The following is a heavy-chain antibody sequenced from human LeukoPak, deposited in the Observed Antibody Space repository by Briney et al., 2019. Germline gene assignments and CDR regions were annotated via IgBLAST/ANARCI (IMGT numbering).Heavy chain of an antibody. J-gene: IGHJ4*02. CDR1: GYTFTGYY. V-gene: IGHV1-2*04. D-gene: IGHD3-22*01. Sequence: GASVKVSCTASGYTFTGYYMHWVRQAPGQGLEWMGWINPNSGGTNYAQKFQGWVTMTRDTSISTAYMELRSLRSDDTAVYYCARAPHYYDSSGYHYWGQGTLVTVSS. CDR3: ARAPHYYDSSGYHY. CDR2: INPNSGGT.